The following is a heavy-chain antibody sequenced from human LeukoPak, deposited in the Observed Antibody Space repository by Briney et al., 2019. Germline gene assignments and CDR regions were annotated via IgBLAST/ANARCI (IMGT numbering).Heavy chain of an antibody. Sequence: SETLSLTCTVSGGSISSSSYYWGWIRQPPGKGLEWIGSIYYSGSTYYNPSLKSRVTISVDTSKNQFSLKLSSVTAADTAVYYCARQPLRFLEWLFAGAQNLPPYGMDVWGQGTTVTVSS. CDR2: IYYSGST. CDR3: ARQPLRFLEWLFAGAQNLPPYGMDV. CDR1: GGSISSSSYY. D-gene: IGHD3-3*01. J-gene: IGHJ6*02. V-gene: IGHV4-39*01.